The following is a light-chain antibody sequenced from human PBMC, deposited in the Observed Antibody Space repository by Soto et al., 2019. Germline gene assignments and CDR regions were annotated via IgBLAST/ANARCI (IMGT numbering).Light chain of an antibody. V-gene: IGLV2-23*02. CDR3: CSYAGSSTLV. J-gene: IGLJ2*01. CDR1: SSDVGGYNF. Sequence: QSVLTQPASVSGSPGQSITISCTGTSSDVGGYNFVSWFQQHPGKAPKLMIYEVNKRPSGISNRFSGSKSGNTASLTISGLQAEDEADYYCCSYAGSSTLVFGGGTKVTVL. CDR2: EVN.